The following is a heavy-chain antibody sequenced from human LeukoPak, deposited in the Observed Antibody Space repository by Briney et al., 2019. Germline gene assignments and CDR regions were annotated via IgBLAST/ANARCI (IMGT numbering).Heavy chain of an antibody. Sequence: SETLSLTCAVYGGSFSGYYWSWIRQPPGKGLECIGVIIHSGRTIFNPSLKSRVSISVDTSKNQFSLKLSSVTAADTAVYYCASDASEVVITPDAFDIWGQGTMGTVSS. CDR1: GGSFSGYY. V-gene: IGHV4-34*12. CDR2: IIHSGRT. CDR3: ASDASEVVITPDAFDI. J-gene: IGHJ3*02. D-gene: IGHD3-22*01.